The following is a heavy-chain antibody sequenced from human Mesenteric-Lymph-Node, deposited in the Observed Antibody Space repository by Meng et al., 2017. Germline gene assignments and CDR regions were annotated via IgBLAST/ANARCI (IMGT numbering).Heavy chain of an antibody. D-gene: IGHD1-26*01. CDR1: GDSVSSNSAA. CDR2: TYYRSKCST. CDR3: ARTNSAVGANWFDP. J-gene: IGHJ5*02. Sequence: SETLSLTCAISGDSVSSNSAAWNWIRQSPSRGLEWLARTYYRSKCSTDYAVSVKSRIIINSDTSKNQFSLQLNSVTPEDTAVYFCARTNSAVGANWFDPWGQGTLVTVSS. V-gene: IGHV6-1*01.